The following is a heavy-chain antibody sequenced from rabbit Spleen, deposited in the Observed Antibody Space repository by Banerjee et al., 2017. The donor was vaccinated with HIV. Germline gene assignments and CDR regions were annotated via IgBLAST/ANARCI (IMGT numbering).Heavy chain of an antibody. Sequence: QLEETGGGLVQPGGSLTLSCKASGFDVSSDYLSWVRQAPGKGLEWIGYIDPIFSNTYYANWVNGRFTISSHNAQNTLYLQLTSLTAADTATYFCARDLTGVIGWNFGWWGQGTLVTVS. D-gene: IGHD4-1*01. J-gene: IGHJ3*01. CDR1: GFDVSSDY. V-gene: IGHV1S7*01. CDR2: IDPIFSNT. CDR3: ARDLTGVIGWNFGW.